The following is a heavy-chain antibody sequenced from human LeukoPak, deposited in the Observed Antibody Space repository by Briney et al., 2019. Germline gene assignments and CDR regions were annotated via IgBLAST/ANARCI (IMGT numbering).Heavy chain of an antibody. D-gene: IGHD1-14*01. CDR3: AKGSGINHYHWIDP. Sequence: GGSLRLSCAASEFTFSNYAMNWVREAPGKGLGWVSGISGGDGSTYYADSVKGRFTISRDNSKNTLYLQMDSLRAEDTALYYCAKGSGINHYHWIDPWGQGTLVIVSS. CDR2: ISGGDGST. CDR1: EFTFSNYA. V-gene: IGHV3-23*01. J-gene: IGHJ5*02.